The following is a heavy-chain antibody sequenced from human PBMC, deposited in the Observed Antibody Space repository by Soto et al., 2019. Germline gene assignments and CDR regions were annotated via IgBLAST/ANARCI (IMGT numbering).Heavy chain of an antibody. CDR1: GGSISNHY. J-gene: IGHJ4*02. Sequence: QVQLQESGPGLVEPSETLSLTCSVSGGSISNHYWSWIRQPPGKGLEWIGYIYYNENNNYNPSLKSRGTMSVDTSRNQISLKLTTVTAADTAVYYCTRANWYSEYWGQGPLLTVSS. D-gene: IGHD7-27*01. CDR2: IYYNENN. V-gene: IGHV4-59*11. CDR3: TRANWYSEY.